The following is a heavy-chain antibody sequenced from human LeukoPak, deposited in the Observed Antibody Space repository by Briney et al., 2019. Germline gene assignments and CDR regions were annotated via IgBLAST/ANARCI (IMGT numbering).Heavy chain of an antibody. Sequence: ASVKVSCKASGYTFTDYYMHWLRQAPGQGLEWMGWINPNSGGTNYAQRFQGRVTMTRDTAISTAYMELIRLISDDTAVYYCATYSSAYYSGFDYWGQGTLVTVSS. J-gene: IGHJ4*02. D-gene: IGHD3-22*01. CDR1: GYTFTDYY. CDR2: INPNSGGT. CDR3: ATYSSAYYSGFDY. V-gene: IGHV1-2*02.